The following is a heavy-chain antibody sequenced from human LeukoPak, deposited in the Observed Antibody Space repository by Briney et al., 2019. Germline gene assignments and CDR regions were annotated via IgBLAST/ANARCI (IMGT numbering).Heavy chain of an antibody. CDR2: IYTSGST. D-gene: IGHD3-9*01. CDR1: GGSISSYY. Sequence: SPSETLSLTCTVSGGSISSYYWSWIRQPAGKGLERIGRIYTSGSTNYNPSLKSRVTMSVDTSKNQFSLKLSSVTAADTAVYYCARGRAGVRYFDGGFDIWGQGTMVTVSS. V-gene: IGHV4-4*07. CDR3: ARGRAGVRYFDGGFDI. J-gene: IGHJ3*02.